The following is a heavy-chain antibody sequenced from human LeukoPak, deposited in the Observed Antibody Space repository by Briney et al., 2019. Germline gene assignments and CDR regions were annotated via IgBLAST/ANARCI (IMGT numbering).Heavy chain of an antibody. CDR2: INPNSGGT. J-gene: IGHJ6*04. V-gene: IGHV1-2*02. CDR3: AREDIVDVGREYYYYGMDV. Sequence: GASVKVSCKASGYTFTGYYMHWVRQAPGQGLEWMGWINPNSGGTNYAQKFQGRVTMTRDTSISTAYMELSSLRSEDTAVYYCAREDIVDVGREYYYYGMDVWGKGTTVTVSS. CDR1: GYTFTGYY. D-gene: IGHD2-15*01.